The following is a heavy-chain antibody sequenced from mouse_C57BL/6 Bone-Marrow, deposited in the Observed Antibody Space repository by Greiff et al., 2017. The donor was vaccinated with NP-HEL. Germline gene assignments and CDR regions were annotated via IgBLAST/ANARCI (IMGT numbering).Heavy chain of an antibody. Sequence: VQLQQSGPELVKPGASVKISCKASGYTFTDYYMNWVKQSHGKSLEWIGDINPNNGGTSYNQKFKGKATLTVDKSSSTAYMELRSLTSEDSAVYYCARRITTVSRYFDYWGQGTTLTVSS. CDR1: GYTFTDYY. D-gene: IGHD1-1*01. J-gene: IGHJ2*01. CDR2: INPNNGGT. CDR3: ARRITTVSRYFDY. V-gene: IGHV1-26*01.